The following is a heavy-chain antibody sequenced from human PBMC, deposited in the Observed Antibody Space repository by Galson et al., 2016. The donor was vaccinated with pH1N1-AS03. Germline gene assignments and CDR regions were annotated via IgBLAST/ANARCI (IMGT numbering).Heavy chain of an antibody. J-gene: IGHJ4*02. CDR1: GFTFNNAW. V-gene: IGHV3-15*01. D-gene: IGHD2-21*02. CDR3: TATYCSIRDYCYYY. CDR2: IKSKTDGGTI. Sequence: LRLSCAASGFTFNNAWMSWVRQAPGKGLEWVGRIKSKTDGGTIDYAAPAKGRFTISRHDSIDTLFLQMSSLKTEDTAVYYCTATYCSIRDYCYYYWGQGTLVTVSS.